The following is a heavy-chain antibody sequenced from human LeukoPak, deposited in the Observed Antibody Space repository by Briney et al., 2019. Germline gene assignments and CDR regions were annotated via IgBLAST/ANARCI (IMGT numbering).Heavy chain of an antibody. CDR1: GFTFSSYG. CDR2: IWYDGSNK. CDR3: AEPRNYYDSEYHFDY. V-gene: IGHV3-33*06. Sequence: GRPLRLSCAASGFTFSSYGMHWVRQAPGKGLEWVAVIWYDGSNKYYADSVKGRFTISRDNSKNTLYLQMNSLRAEDTAVYYCAEPRNYYDSEYHFDYWGQGTLVTVSS. D-gene: IGHD3-22*01. J-gene: IGHJ4*02.